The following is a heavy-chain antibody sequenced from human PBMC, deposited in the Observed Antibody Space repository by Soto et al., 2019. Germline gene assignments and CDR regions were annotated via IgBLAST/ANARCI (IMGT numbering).Heavy chain of an antibody. D-gene: IGHD3-10*01. J-gene: IGHJ4*02. Sequence: GGSLRLSCAASGFTVSSNYMSWVRQAPGKGLEWVSVIYSGGSTYYADSVKGRFTISRDNSKNTLYLQMNSLRAEDTAVYYCARDRYGSGSYYFDYWGQGTLVTVSS. CDR3: ARDRYGSGSYYFDY. V-gene: IGHV3-53*01. CDR2: IYSGGST. CDR1: GFTVSSNY.